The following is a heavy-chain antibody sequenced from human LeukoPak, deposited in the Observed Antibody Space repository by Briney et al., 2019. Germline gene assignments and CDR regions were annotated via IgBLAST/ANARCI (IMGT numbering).Heavy chain of an antibody. CDR3: ARHGNWGGTDY. Sequence: SETLSLTCTVSGDSISSGSYYWGWIRQPPGKGLQWIGSIYYTGSTHYNPSLKSRVTMSVDTSKNHLSLKLSSVTAADTAVCYCARHGNWGGTDYWGQGTLVTVSS. CDR2: IYYTGST. D-gene: IGHD7-27*01. V-gene: IGHV4-39*01. CDR1: GDSISSGSYY. J-gene: IGHJ4*02.